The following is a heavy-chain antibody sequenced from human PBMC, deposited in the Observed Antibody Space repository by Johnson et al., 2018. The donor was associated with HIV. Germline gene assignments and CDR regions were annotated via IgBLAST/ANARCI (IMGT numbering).Heavy chain of an antibody. D-gene: IGHD6-13*01. CDR2: ISYDENTE. Sequence: QVQLVESGGGVVQPGRSLRLSCAASGFTFSRYDMHWVRQAPGKGLEWVAFISYDENTEYYVDSVKGRFTISRDNPWNTLYLQMNNLTTDDTAVYYCARDSAAAGLDAFDIWGQGTMVTVSS. CDR1: GFTFSRYD. V-gene: IGHV3-30*03. CDR3: ARDSAAAGLDAFDI. J-gene: IGHJ3*02.